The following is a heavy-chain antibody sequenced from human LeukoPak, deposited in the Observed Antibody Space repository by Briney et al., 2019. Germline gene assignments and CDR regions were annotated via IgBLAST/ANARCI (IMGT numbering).Heavy chain of an antibody. D-gene: IGHD5-12*01. CDR2: IIPKSGDT. CDR1: GYTFTSYY. CDR3: ARGNSGYDWPGEQNWFDS. Sequence: VASVKVSCKASGYTFTSYYMHWVRQAPGQGLEWRGWIIPKSGDTNYAQKFQGRVTMTRDTSISTAYMDLSRLGSDDTAVYYCARGNSGYDWPGEQNWFDSWGQGTLVTVSS. J-gene: IGHJ5*01. V-gene: IGHV1-2*02.